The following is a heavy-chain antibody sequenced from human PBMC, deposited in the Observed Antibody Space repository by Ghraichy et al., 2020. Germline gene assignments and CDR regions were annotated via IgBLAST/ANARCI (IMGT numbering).Heavy chain of an antibody. Sequence: LSLTCAASGFTFSSYAMSWVRQAPGRGLEWVSVISSSGGSIYYADSVKGRFTISRDNSKNTLYVQMNSLRAEDTAVYYCAKDAPIDSSHTGGIDNWGQRTLVTVSS. CDR2: ISSSGGSI. CDR1: GFTFSSYA. J-gene: IGHJ4*02. CDR3: AKDAPIDSSHTGGIDN. V-gene: IGHV3-23*01. D-gene: IGHD3-16*01.